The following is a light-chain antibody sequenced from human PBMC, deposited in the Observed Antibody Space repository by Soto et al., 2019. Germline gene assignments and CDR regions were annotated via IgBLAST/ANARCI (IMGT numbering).Light chain of an antibody. CDR3: QQYYDFRT. CDR1: QGVSTW. V-gene: IGKV1-5*03. CDR2: EAS. Sequence: IQMTQSPSTLSGSVGDRVTITCRASQGVSTWLAWYQHKPGQAPKLLIYEASKLQSGVPSRFSASGSVRDFTLTITSPQPEDSATYYCQQYYDFRTFGQGTKVEI. J-gene: IGKJ1*01.